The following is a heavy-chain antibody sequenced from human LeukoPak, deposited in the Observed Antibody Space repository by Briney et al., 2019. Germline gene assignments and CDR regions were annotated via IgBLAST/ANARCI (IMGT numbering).Heavy chain of an antibody. D-gene: IGHD6-6*01. V-gene: IGHV3-21*01. CDR1: GFTFSSYS. CDR2: ISSSSTYI. CDR3: ARVGRQLSSLGADY. Sequence: GGSLRLSCAASGFTFSSYSMNWVRQAPGKGLEWASSISSSSTYIYYADSVKGRFTISRDNAKNSLYLQMNSLRAEDTAVYYCARVGRQLSSLGADYWGQGTLVTVSS. J-gene: IGHJ4*02.